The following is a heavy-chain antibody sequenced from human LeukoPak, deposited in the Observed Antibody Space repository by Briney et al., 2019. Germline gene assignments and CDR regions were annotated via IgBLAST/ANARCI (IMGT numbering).Heavy chain of an antibody. CDR2: ISYDGSNK. CDR1: GFTFSSYG. Sequence: PGGSLRLSCAASGFTFSSYGMHWVRQAPGKGLEWVAVISYDGSNKYYADSVKGRLTISRDNSKNTLYLQMNSLRAEDTAVYYCAAEGGPMVRGVPFDYWGQGTLVTVSS. D-gene: IGHD3-10*01. J-gene: IGHJ4*02. CDR3: AAEGGPMVRGVPFDY. V-gene: IGHV3-30*03.